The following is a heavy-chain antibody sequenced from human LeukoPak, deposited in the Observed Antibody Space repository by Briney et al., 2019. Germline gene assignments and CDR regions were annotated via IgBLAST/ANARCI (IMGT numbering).Heavy chain of an antibody. CDR1: GFSFSYYG. V-gene: IGHV3-30*18. D-gene: IGHD4-17*01. CDR3: AKSPGIGTYGDRSTAVDY. Sequence: PGRSLRLSCSASGFSFSYYGFHWVRQAPGKGLEWVAPISYDGTNKYYADSVKGRFTISRDNSKNTLFLQMNSLRAEDTAVYYCAKSPGIGTYGDRSTAVDYWGQGTLVTVSS. CDR2: ISYDGTNK. J-gene: IGHJ4*02.